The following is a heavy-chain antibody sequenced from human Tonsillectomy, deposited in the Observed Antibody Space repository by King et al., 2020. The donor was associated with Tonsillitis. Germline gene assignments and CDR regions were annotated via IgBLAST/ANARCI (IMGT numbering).Heavy chain of an antibody. CDR1: GYTFTRYD. V-gene: IGHV1-8*01. Sequence: VQLVESGAEVKKPGASVKVSCKAPGYTFTRYDINWVRQATGQGLVWMGWMNPNSGNTGDAQKFQGRVTMTRYTSISTAYMELSSLRSEDTAVYYCARGLGRANIAVAGSLHYWGQGTLVTVSS. D-gene: IGHD6-19*01. CDR2: MNPNSGNT. J-gene: IGHJ4*02. CDR3: ARGLGRANIAVAGSLHY.